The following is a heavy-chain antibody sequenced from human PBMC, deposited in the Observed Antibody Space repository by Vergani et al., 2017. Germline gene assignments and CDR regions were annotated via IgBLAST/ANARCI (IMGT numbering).Heavy chain of an antibody. J-gene: IGHJ6*03. D-gene: IGHD3-10*01. CDR1: GYTFTSYY. CDR2: IIPIFGTA. CDR3: ARGRVVRGVRYYYYMDV. Sequence: QVQLVQSGAEVKKPGASVKVSCKASGYTFTSYYMHWVRQAPGQGLEWMGGIIPIFGTANYAQKFQGRVTITADESTSTAYMELSSLRSEDTAVYYCARGRVVRGVRYYYYMDVWGKGTTVTVSS. V-gene: IGHV1-69*01.